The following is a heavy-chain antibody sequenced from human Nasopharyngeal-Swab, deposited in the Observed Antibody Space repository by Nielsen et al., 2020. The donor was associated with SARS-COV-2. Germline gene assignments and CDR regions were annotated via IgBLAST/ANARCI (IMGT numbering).Heavy chain of an antibody. CDR3: VRGVTGTVVVPAATDGGGGDDAFDI. Sequence: WVRQAPGQGLEWMGWMNPNSGNTGYAQKFQGRVTMTRNTSISTAYMELSSLRSEDTAVYYCVRGVTGTVVVPAATDGGGGDDAFDIWGQGTMVTVSS. CDR2: MNPNSGNT. V-gene: IGHV1-8*01. D-gene: IGHD2-2*01. J-gene: IGHJ3*02.